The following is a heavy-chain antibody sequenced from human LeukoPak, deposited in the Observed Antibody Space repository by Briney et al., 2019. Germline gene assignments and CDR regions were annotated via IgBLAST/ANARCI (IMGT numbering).Heavy chain of an antibody. CDR2: ISGSGGST. CDR3: AKAAGELDLTTGKDMDV. J-gene: IGHJ6*03. CDR1: GFTFSSYA. D-gene: IGHD1-26*01. V-gene: IGHV3-23*01. Sequence: GGSLRLSCAASGFTFSSYAMSWVRQAPGKGLEWVSAISGSGGSTYYADSVKGRFTISRDNSKNTLYLQMNSLRAEDTAVYYCAKAAGELDLTTGKDMDVWGKGTTVTVSS.